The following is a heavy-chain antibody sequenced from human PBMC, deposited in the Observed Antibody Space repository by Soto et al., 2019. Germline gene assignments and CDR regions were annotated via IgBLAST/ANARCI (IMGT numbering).Heavy chain of an antibody. Sequence: SETLSLTCAVYGGSGGSFSGYYWSWIRQPPGKGLEWIGEINHSGSTNYNPSLKSRVTISVDTSKNQFSLKLSSVTAADTAVYYCARAGGYYYDSSGYLVADWGQGTLVT. D-gene: IGHD3-22*01. J-gene: IGHJ4*02. CDR2: INHSGST. V-gene: IGHV4-34*01. CDR3: ARAGGYYYDSSGYLVAD. CDR1: GGSGGSFSGYY.